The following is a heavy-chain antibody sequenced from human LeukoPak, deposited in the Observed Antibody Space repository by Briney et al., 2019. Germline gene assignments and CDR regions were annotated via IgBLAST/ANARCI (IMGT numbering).Heavy chain of an antibody. CDR1: GGSFSGYY. Sequence: PSETLSLTCAVYGGSFSGYYWSWIRQPPGKGLEWIGEINHSGSTNYNPSLRSRVTISVDTSKNQFSLKLSSVTAADTAVYYCARATGYCSSTSCYRWFDPWGQGTLVTVSS. J-gene: IGHJ5*02. V-gene: IGHV4-34*01. D-gene: IGHD2-2*01. CDR2: INHSGST. CDR3: ARATGYCSSTSCYRWFDP.